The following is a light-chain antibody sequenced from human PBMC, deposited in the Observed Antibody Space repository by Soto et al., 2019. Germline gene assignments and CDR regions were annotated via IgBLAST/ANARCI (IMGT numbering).Light chain of an antibody. J-gene: IGLJ1*01. CDR1: SSNIRNNY. CDR2: DNN. Sequence: QSVLTQPPSVSAAPRQKVTISCSGSSSNIRNNYVSWYQQLPGTAPKLLIYDNNKRPSGIPDRFSGSKSGTSATLGITGLQTGDEADYYCGTWDSSLSDYVLGNGTKVT. CDR3: GTWDSSLSDYV. V-gene: IGLV1-51*01.